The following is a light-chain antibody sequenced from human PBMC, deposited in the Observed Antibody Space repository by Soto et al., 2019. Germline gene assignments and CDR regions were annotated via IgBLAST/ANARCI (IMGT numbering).Light chain of an antibody. V-gene: IGLV2-14*01. J-gene: IGLJ3*02. CDR1: SSDVGGSNY. CDR2: EVI. CDR3: SSYRTNSTLV. Sequence: QSALTQPASVSGSPGQSITISCTGTSSDVGGSNYVSWYQHLPVKAPKLVIFEVIKRPSGISNRFSGSKSDNAASLTISGLQAEDEADYYCSSYRTNSTLVFGGGTKLTVL.